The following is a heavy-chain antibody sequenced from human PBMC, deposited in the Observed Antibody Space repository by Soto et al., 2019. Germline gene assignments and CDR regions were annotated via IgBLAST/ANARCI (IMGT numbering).Heavy chain of an antibody. J-gene: IGHJ4*02. V-gene: IGHV3-23*01. D-gene: IGHD3-10*01. CDR1: GFTFSTYA. Sequence: HPGGSLRLSCAASGFTFSTYAMSWVRQAPGKGLEWVSHISGSGDKTYYADSMKGRFTISRDNSKNTLYLQMNRLRAEDTAMYYCAKEDGSYYTNYFHFWGQGTLVTVSS. CDR3: AKEDGSYYTNYFHF. CDR2: ISGSGDKT.